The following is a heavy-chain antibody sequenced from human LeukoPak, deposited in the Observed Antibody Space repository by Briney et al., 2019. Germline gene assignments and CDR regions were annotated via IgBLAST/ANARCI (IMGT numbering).Heavy chain of an antibody. Sequence: SETLSLTCTVSGGSISSYYWSWIRQPSGKGLEWIGYIYYSGSTNYNPSLKSRVTISVDTSKNQFSLKLSSVTAADTAVYYCARVYRVTTGTYYYYYMDVWGKGTTVTVCS. D-gene: IGHD4-17*01. CDR3: ARVYRVTTGTYYYYYMDV. CDR2: IYYSGST. V-gene: IGHV4-59*01. CDR1: GGSISSYY. J-gene: IGHJ6*03.